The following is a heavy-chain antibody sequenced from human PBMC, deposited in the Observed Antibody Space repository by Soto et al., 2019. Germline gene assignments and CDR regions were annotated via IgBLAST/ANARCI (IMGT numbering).Heavy chain of an antibody. CDR2: FDPEDGET. CDR3: ATGFRAKTIAAAGNYFDY. CDR1: GYTLTELS. V-gene: IGHV1-24*01. D-gene: IGHD6-13*01. J-gene: IGHJ4*02. Sequence: ASVKVSCKVSGYTLTELSMHWVRQAPGKGLEWMGGFDPEDGETIYAQKFQGRVTMTEDTSTDTAYMELSSLRSEDTAVYYCATGFRAKTIAAAGNYFDYWGQGXLVTVSS.